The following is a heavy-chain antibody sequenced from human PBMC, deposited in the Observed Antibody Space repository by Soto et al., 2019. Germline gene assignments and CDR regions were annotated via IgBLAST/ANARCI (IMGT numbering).Heavy chain of an antibody. CDR2: IYSGGST. Sequence: GGSLRLSCAASGFTVSSNYMSWVRQAPGKGLEWVSVIYSGGSTYYADSVKGRFTISRDNSKNTLYLQMNSLRAEDTAVYYCARVEAAAGPSYYCYYGMDVWGQGTTVTVSS. J-gene: IGHJ6*02. D-gene: IGHD6-13*01. CDR3: ARVEAAAGPSYYCYYGMDV. V-gene: IGHV3-66*01. CDR1: GFTVSSNY.